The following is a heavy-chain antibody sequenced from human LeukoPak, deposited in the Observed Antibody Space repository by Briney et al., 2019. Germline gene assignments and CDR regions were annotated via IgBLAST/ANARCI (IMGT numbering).Heavy chain of an antibody. D-gene: IGHD5-18*01. CDR2: INYGGST. Sequence: SETLSLTCSVSGGSLSDDHWSWIRQPPGKALEWIGYINYGGSTNYNPSLKSRVTMSVDTSKNQFSLNLNPVSAADTAVYYCARRRPAPMVNLEEDVQYYMDVWGSGTTVTVSS. J-gene: IGHJ6*03. CDR1: GGSLSDDH. CDR3: ARRRPAPMVNLEEDVQYYMDV. V-gene: IGHV4-59*08.